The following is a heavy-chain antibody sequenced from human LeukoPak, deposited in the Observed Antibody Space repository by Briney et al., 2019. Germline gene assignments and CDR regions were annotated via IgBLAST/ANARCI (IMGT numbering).Heavy chain of an antibody. CDR3: ARDLGGVAIYYFDY. CDR2: INPNSGGT. Sequence: ASVKVSCKASGYTFTGYYMHWVRQAPGQGLEWMGWINPNSGGTNYAQKFQGRVTMTRDTSISTAYMELSRLRSDDTAVYYCARDLGGVAIYYFDYWGQGTLVTVPS. CDR1: GYTFTGYY. J-gene: IGHJ4*02. D-gene: IGHD3-3*01. V-gene: IGHV1-2*02.